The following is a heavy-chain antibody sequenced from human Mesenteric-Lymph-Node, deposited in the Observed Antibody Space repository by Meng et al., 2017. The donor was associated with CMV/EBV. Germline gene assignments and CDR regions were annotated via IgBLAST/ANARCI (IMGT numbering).Heavy chain of an antibody. D-gene: IGHD3-10*01. V-gene: IGHV4-39*01. Sequence: QLQLQESGQGLVKPSETLSLTCPVPGGSISSSSYYWGWIRQPPGKGLEWIGSIYYSGSTYYNPSLKSRVTISVDTSKNQFSLKLSSVTAADTAVYYCARPHYYGSGSSPWFDPWGQGTLVTVSS. CDR1: GGSISSSSYY. J-gene: IGHJ5*02. CDR3: ARPHYYGSGSSPWFDP. CDR2: IYYSGST.